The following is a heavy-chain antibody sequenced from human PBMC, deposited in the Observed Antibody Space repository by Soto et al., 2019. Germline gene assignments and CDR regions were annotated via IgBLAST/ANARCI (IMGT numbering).Heavy chain of an antibody. Sequence: EVQLVESGGGLFQPGGSLRLSCAASGFTVSSKYMSWVRQAPGKWLEWVSVIYSGSSKYYAELVKGRYTIYRDNSKNTLYLQMNSLRAEHTAVYYCARSPCSYGPIDYWGQGTLVTVSS. CDR2: IYSGSSK. J-gene: IGHJ4*02. V-gene: IGHV3-66*01. CDR1: GFTVSSKY. CDR3: ARSPCSYGPIDY. D-gene: IGHD5-18*01.